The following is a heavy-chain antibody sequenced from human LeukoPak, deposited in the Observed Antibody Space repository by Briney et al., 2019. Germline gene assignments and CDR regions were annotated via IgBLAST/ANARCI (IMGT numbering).Heavy chain of an antibody. D-gene: IGHD3-9*01. CDR3: ASEILTGYGY. V-gene: IGHV3-21*01. Sequence: GGCLRLSCAASGLTFSSYSMNWVRQAPGKGLEWVSSSSTISSHIYYADSVKGRFTISKDNAKNAVYLQMNSLRAEDTAVYYCASEILTGYGYWGQGTLVTLST. CDR1: GLTFSSYS. J-gene: IGHJ4*02. CDR2: SSTISSHI.